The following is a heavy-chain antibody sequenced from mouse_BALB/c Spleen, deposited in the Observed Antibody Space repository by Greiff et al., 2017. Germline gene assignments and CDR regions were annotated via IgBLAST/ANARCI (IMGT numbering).Heavy chain of an antibody. J-gene: IGHJ3*01. V-gene: IGHV1S81*02. CDR1: GYTFTSYW. CDR3: ARSDMIFFAY. D-gene: IGHD2-3*01. CDR2: INPSNGRT. Sequence: QVQLQQPGAELVMPGASVKLSCKASGYTFTSYWMHWVKQRPGQGLEWIGEINPSNGRTNYNEKFKSKATLTVDKSSSTAYMQLSSLTSEDSAVYYCARSDMIFFAYWGQGTLVTVSA.